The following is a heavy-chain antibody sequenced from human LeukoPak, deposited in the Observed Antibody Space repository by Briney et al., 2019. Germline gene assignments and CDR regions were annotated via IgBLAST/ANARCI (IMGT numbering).Heavy chain of an antibody. J-gene: IGHJ4*02. CDR2: IYSGGST. V-gene: IGHV3-66*01. CDR1: GFTVSSNY. CDR3: AKDGPKAYFDY. Sequence: GGSLRLSCAASGFTVSSNYMSWVRQAPGKGLEWVSVIYSGGSTYYADSVKGRFTISRDNSKNTLYLQMNSLRAEDTAVYYCAKDGPKAYFDYWGQGNLVTVSS.